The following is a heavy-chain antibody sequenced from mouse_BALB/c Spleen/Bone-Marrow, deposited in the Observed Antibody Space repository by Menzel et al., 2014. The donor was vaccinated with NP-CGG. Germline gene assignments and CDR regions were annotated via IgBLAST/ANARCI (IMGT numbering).Heavy chain of an antibody. D-gene: IGHD1-1*01. J-gene: IGHJ1*01. CDR3: ARLNYYGNLFV. V-gene: IGHV4-1*02. CDR2: INPDSSTI. Sequence: VQGVESGGGLVQPGGSLKLSCAASGFDLSRYWMSWVRQAPGKGLEWIGEINPDSSTINYTPSLKDKFIISRDNAKNTLYLQMSKVRSEDTALYYCARLNYYGNLFVWGAGTTVTVSS. CDR1: GFDLSRYW.